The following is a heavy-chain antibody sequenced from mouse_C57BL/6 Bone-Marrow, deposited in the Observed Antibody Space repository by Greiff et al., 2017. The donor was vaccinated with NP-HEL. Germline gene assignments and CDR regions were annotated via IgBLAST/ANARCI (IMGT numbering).Heavy chain of an antibody. J-gene: IGHJ4*01. D-gene: IGHD2-4*01. V-gene: IGHV1-26*01. CDR2: INANNGGT. CDR1: GYTFTDYY. Sequence: VQLLQSGPELVKPGASVKISCKASGYTFTDYYMNWVKQSHGKSLEWIGAINANNGGTSYNQKLKGKATLTVNKSTSTAYMELRSLTSEDSAVYYCARRIYYDYDEDAMDYWGQGTSVTVSS. CDR3: ARRIYYDYDEDAMDY.